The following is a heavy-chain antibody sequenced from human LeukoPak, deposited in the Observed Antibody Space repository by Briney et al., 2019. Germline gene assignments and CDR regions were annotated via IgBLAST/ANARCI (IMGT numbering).Heavy chain of an antibody. V-gene: IGHV4-59*01. J-gene: IGHJ5*02. CDR3: ARVNCTNGVCYNSRGWFDP. CDR1: GVSFSGYY. Sequence: SETLSVTCAVYGVSFSGYYWSWIRQPPGKGLEWIGYIHNSGSANYNPSLKSRVTISVDKSKNQFSLRLSSVTAADTAVYYCARVNCTNGVCYNSRGWFDPWGQGTLVTVSS. CDR2: IHNSGSA. D-gene: IGHD2-8*01.